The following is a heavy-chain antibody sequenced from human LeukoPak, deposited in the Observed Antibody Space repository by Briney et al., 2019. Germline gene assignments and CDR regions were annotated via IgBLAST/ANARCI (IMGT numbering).Heavy chain of an antibody. CDR2: VNHSGRT. Sequence: SETLSLTCAVYGGSFSDYWWTWIRQSPGKGLEWIGEVNHSGRTNYNPSLKSRVTISFDTSKNQFSLRLTSVTAADTAVYSCATMTTVTMYSYYFDSWGQGTLVTVSS. J-gene: IGHJ4*02. V-gene: IGHV4-34*01. D-gene: IGHD4-11*01. CDR3: ATMTTVTMYSYYFDS. CDR1: GGSFSDYW.